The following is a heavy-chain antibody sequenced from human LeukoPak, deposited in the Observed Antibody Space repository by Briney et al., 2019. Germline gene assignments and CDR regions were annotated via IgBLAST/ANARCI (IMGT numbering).Heavy chain of an antibody. D-gene: IGHD6-19*01. Sequence: QPGGSLRLSCAASGFTFSSYWMSWVRQAPGKGLEWVANIKQDGSEKYYVDSVKGRFTISRDNAKNSLYLQMNSLRAEDTAVYYCARDLSAVAGTGWFDPWGQGTLVTVSS. J-gene: IGHJ5*02. CDR3: ARDLSAVAGTGWFDP. CDR1: GFTFSSYW. CDR2: IKQDGSEK. V-gene: IGHV3-7*01.